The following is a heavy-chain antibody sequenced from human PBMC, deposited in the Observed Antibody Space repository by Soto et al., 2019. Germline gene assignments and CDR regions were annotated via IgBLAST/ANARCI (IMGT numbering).Heavy chain of an antibody. J-gene: IGHJ6*02. Sequence: QVQLVQSGAEVQKPGSSVKVSCKASGGTFSSYAISWVRQAPGQGLEWMGGIIPIFGTANYAQKFQGRVTITADESTSTAYMELSSLRSEDTAVYYCARDLGGYCSGGSCYSSRYYYYGMDVWGQGTTVTVSS. D-gene: IGHD2-15*01. CDR1: GGTFSSYA. CDR2: IIPIFGTA. CDR3: ARDLGGYCSGGSCYSSRYYYYGMDV. V-gene: IGHV1-69*01.